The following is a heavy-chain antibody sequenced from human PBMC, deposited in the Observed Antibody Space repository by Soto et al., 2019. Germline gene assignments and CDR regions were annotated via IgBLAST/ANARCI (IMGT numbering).Heavy chain of an antibody. V-gene: IGHV3-30*18. D-gene: IGHD3-22*01. CDR3: AKSRYSDSSGDFYDY. CDR1: GFSFSSYG. Sequence: GGSLRLSCAASGFSFSSYGMEWVRLAPGKGLEWVAATTYDGGIKHYVDSVKGRFTISRDNSKNTLYLQMNSLRAEDTAVYYCAKSRYSDSSGDFYDYWGQGTLVTVSS. CDR2: TTYDGGIK. J-gene: IGHJ4*02.